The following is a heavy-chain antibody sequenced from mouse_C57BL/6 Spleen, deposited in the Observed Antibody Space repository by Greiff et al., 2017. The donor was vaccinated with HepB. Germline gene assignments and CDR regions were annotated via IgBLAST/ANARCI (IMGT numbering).Heavy chain of an antibody. CDR3: ARKGRLPPLDYAMDY. CDR1: GYTFTDYY. J-gene: IGHJ4*01. D-gene: IGHD5-5*01. V-gene: IGHV1-19*01. CDR2: INPYNGGT. Sequence: EVQLQQSGPVLVKPGASVKMSCKASGYTFTDYYMNWVKQSHGKSLEWIGVINPYNGGTSYNQKFKGKATLTVDKSSSTAYMELNSLTSEDSAVYYCARKGRLPPLDYAMDYWGQGTSVTVSS.